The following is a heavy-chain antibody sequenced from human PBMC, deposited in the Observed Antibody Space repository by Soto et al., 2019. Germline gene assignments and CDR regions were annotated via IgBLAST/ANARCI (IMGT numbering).Heavy chain of an antibody. J-gene: IGHJ6*02. Sequence: ASVKVSCKASVRTFSSYAISWVRQAPGQRLEWMGGIIPIFGTANYAQKFQGRVTITADESTRTAYMELSSLRSEDTAVYYCATTQATVGDYYYGMDVWGQGTTVTVSS. CDR1: VRTFSSYA. D-gene: IGHD4-4*01. CDR3: ATTQATVGDYYYGMDV. CDR2: IIPIFGTA. V-gene: IGHV1-69*13.